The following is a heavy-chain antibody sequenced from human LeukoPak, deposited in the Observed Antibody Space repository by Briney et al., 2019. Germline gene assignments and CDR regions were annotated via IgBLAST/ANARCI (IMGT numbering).Heavy chain of an antibody. CDR2: IKEDATES. D-gene: IGHD2-8*01. CDR1: GFSFGSYW. V-gene: IGHV3-7*01. Sequence: GGSLRLSCAASGFSFGSYWMTWIRQAPGKGLEWVAHIKEDATESRSADSVKGRFSISRDNTKNSLFLQLNSLRTEDTAVYYCVRDTYGPSDFWGQGTLVSVS. CDR3: VRDTYGPSDF. J-gene: IGHJ4*02.